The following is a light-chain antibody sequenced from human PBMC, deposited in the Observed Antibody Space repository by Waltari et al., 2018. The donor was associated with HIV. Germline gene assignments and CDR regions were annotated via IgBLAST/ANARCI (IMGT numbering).Light chain of an antibody. CDR1: WSDIASNY. CDR3: STWDGSLGAYV. J-gene: IGLJ3*02. V-gene: IGLV1-47*01. Sequence: QSVLTQPPSVSGTPGQNVTISCSGSWSDIASNYVYWYKLTPGTNSKLPIYRNYLRPSGVPDRFSASKSGASASLAVSGLRSDDEADYYCSTWDGSLGAYVFGGGTKLTVL. CDR2: RNY.